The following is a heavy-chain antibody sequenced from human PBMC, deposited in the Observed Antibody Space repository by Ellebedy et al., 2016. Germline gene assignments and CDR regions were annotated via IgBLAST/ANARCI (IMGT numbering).Heavy chain of an antibody. Sequence: GGFLRLSCAASGFTFSSYSMNWVRQAPGKALEWVSSISSSSSYIYYADSVKGRFTISRDNAKNSLYLQMNSLRAEDTAVYYCARDREPTYGDSTAGYYYGMDVWGQGTTVTVSS. CDR2: ISSSSSYI. J-gene: IGHJ6*02. CDR1: GFTFSSYS. CDR3: ARDREPTYGDSTAGYYYGMDV. D-gene: IGHD4-17*01. V-gene: IGHV3-21*01.